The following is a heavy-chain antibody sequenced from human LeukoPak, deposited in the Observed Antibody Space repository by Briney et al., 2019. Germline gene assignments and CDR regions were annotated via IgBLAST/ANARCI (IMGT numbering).Heavy chain of an antibody. D-gene: IGHD1-26*01. CDR3: ARSLREPHAFDI. J-gene: IGHJ3*02. V-gene: IGHV1-69*13. CDR1: GGTFSSYA. Sequence: ASVKVSCKASGGTFSSYAISWVRQAPGQGLEWMGGIIPIFGTANYAQKFQGRVTITADESTSTAYMELRSLRSDDTAVYYCARSLREPHAFDIWGQGTMVTVSS. CDR2: IIPIFGTA.